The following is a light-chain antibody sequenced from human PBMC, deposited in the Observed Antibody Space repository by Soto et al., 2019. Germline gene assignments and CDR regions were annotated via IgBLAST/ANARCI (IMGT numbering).Light chain of an antibody. J-gene: IGKJ1*01. V-gene: IGKV3-20*01. Sequence: EIVLTQSPGTLSLSPGERATLSCRASQSVSGSYLAWYQQKPGQAPRLLIYGASSMATGIPDRWSGSGSGTDFTLTISRLEPEDLAVYYCHQYGRSPRTFGQGTKVEIK. CDR1: QSVSGSY. CDR3: HQYGRSPRT. CDR2: GAS.